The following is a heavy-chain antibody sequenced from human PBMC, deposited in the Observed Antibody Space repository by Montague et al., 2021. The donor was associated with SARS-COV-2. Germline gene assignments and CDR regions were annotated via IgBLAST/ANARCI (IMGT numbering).Heavy chain of an antibody. CDR2: IDWDDDK. CDR3: ARILVAAAGSPFDP. CDR1: GFSLSTSGMC. J-gene: IGHJ5*02. Sequence: PALVKPTQTLTLTCTFSGFSLSTSGMCVSWIRQPPGKALEWLARIDWDDDKYYSTSLKTRLTISKDTSKNQVVLTMTNTDPVDTATYYCARILVAAAGSPFDPGGQGTLVTVSS. V-gene: IGHV2-70*11. D-gene: IGHD6-13*01.